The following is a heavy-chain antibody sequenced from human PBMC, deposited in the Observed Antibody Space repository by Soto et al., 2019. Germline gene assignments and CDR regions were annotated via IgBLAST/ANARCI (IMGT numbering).Heavy chain of an antibody. CDR2: MNPGSGDT. J-gene: IGHJ5*02. CDR1: GYTFTNND. V-gene: IGHV1-8*02. D-gene: IGHD1-1*01. Sequence: GASVKVSCKASGYTFTNNDVSWVRQATGRGLEWMGWMNPGSGDTGYAQKFQGRVTMTRDISIATAYMEMNSLTSEDTFIFFCARMEGFVCLNCFDPWGRGTLVTVS. CDR3: ARMEGFVCLNCFDP.